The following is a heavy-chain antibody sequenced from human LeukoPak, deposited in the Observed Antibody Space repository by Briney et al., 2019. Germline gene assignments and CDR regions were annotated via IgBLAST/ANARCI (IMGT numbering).Heavy chain of an antibody. CDR1: GFTFSSYA. D-gene: IGHD3-22*01. J-gene: IGHJ4*02. CDR3: ARVERRYYELYYYDY. V-gene: IGHV3-30-3*01. Sequence: PGRSLRLSCAASGFTFSSYAMHWVRQAPGKGLEWVAVISYDGSNKYYADSVKGRFTISRDNSKNTLYLQMNSLRAEDTAVYYCARVERRYYELYYYDYWGQGTLVTVSS. CDR2: ISYDGSNK.